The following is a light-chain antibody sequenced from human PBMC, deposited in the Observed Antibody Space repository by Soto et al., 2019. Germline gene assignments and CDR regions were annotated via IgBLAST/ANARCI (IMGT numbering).Light chain of an antibody. CDR3: QQYGGPPVS. Sequence: EIVLTQSPGTLSLSPGERATLSCRASQPLSANSLAWSQQKLRRAPRLLIYAASKRATDIPQRFTGSGSGTDFALNISSLEPEDSDIYSCQQYGGPPVSFGPGTTVEI. CDR2: AAS. V-gene: IGKV3-20*01. CDR1: QPLSANS. J-gene: IGKJ3*01.